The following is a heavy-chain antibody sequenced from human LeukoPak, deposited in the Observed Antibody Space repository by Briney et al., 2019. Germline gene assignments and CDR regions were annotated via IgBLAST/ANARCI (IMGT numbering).Heavy chain of an antibody. J-gene: IGHJ4*02. V-gene: IGHV3-23*01. CDR2: ISHSGDST. D-gene: IGHD6-6*01. CDR1: GFGFFNYA. CDR3: ARGAAPFRTGYYFDY. Sequence: PGGSLRLSCSASGFGFFNYAMSWVRQAPGKGLEWVAIISHSGDSTYYAASVKGRFTISRDNSKNTLYLQMNSLRAEDTAVYYCARGAAPFRTGYYFDYWGQGTLVTVSS.